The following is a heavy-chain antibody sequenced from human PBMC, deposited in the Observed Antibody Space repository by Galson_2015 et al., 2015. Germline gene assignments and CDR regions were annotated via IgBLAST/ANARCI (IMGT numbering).Heavy chain of an antibody. CDR3: ARVNQGGYDLDYYYMDV. D-gene: IGHD5-12*01. CDR2: ISSSGSTI. CDR1: GFTFSSYE. J-gene: IGHJ6*03. Sequence: SLRLSCAASGFTFSSYEMNWVRQAPGKGLEWVSYISSSGSTIYYADSVKGRFTISRDNATNSLYLQMNSLRAEDAAVYYCARVNQGGYDLDYYYMDVWGKGTTVTVSS. V-gene: IGHV3-48*03.